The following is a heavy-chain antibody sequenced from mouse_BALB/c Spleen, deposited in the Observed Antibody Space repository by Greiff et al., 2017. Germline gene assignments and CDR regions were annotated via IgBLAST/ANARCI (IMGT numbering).Heavy chain of an antibody. J-gene: IGHJ2*01. CDR3: TRVHYYGYADY. Sequence: EVKLVESGGGLVQPGGSMKLSCVASGFTFSSYWMSWVRQSPEKGLEWVAEIRLKSDNYATHYAESVKGKFTISRDDSKSRLYLQMNSLRAEDTGIYYCTRVHYYGYADYWGQGTTLTVSS. D-gene: IGHD1-2*01. V-gene: IGHV6-6*02. CDR2: IRLKSDNYAT. CDR1: GFTFSSYW.